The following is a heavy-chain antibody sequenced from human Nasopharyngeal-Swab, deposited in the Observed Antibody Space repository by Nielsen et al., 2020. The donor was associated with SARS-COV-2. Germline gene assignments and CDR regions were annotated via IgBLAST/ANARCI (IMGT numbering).Heavy chain of an antibody. J-gene: IGHJ6*02. D-gene: IGHD3-22*01. Sequence: WIRQPPGKGLEWVSVIYSGGSSTYYADSVKGRFTISRDNSKNTLYLQTNSLRAEDTAVYYCAKDYYDSSGYRAFYGMDVWGQGTTVTVSS. CDR3: AKDYYDSSGYRAFYGMDV. V-gene: IGHV3-23*03. CDR2: IYSGGSST.